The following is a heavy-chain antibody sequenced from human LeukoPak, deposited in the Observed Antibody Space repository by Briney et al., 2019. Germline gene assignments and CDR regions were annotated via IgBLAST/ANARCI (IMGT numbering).Heavy chain of an antibody. CDR2: IKQDGSEK. CDR3: GSDPNGDYVGALGY. Sequence: GGSLRLSCAASGFTFSSYWMSWVRQAPGKGLEWVANIKQDGSEKYYVDSVKGRFTISRDNAKNSLYLQMNSLRVDDTAMYFCGSDPNGDYVGALGYWGRGALVTVSS. D-gene: IGHD2-8*01. J-gene: IGHJ4*01. CDR1: GFTFSSYW. V-gene: IGHV3-7*03.